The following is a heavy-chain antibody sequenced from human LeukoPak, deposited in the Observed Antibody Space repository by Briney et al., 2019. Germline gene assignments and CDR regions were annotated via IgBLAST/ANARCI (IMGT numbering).Heavy chain of an antibody. Sequence: GGPLRLSCAASAFNFNIYGMHWVRQAPGKGLEWVAIIWNDGNNKYADSVRGRFTISRDNAKNSLYLQMNSLRAEDTAVYYCARQQWLDGAYYFDYWGQGTLVTVSS. CDR3: ARQQWLDGAYYFDY. CDR2: IWNDGNNK. CDR1: AFNFNIYG. V-gene: IGHV3-33*01. J-gene: IGHJ4*02. D-gene: IGHD6-19*01.